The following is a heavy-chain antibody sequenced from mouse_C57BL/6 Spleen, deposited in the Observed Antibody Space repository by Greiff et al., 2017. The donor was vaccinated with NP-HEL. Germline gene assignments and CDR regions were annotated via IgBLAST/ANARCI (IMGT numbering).Heavy chain of an antibody. D-gene: IGHD1-1*01. V-gene: IGHV1-42*01. Sequence: EVKLQESGPELVKPGASVKISCKASGYSFTGYYMNWVKQSPEKSLEWIGEINPSTGGTTYNQKFKAKATLTVDKSSSTAYMQLKSLTSEDSAVYYCARSGYYGSRYFDYWGQGTSLTVSS. CDR1: GYSFTGYY. J-gene: IGHJ2*02. CDR3: ARSGYYGSRYFDY. CDR2: INPSTGGT.